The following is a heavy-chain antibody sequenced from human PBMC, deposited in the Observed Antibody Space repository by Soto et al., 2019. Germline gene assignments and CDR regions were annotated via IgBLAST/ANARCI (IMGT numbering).Heavy chain of an antibody. D-gene: IGHD6-13*01. CDR3: ARDVILGSNGIAAPRYYYYGMDV. CDR2: INPNSGGT. Sequence: ASVKVSCKASGYTFTGYYMHWVRQAPGQGLEWMGWINPNSGGTNYAQKFQGWVTMTRDTSISTAYMELSRLRSDDTAVYYCARDVILGSNGIAAPRYYYYGMDVWGQGTTVTVSS. V-gene: IGHV1-2*04. CDR1: GYTFTGYY. J-gene: IGHJ6*02.